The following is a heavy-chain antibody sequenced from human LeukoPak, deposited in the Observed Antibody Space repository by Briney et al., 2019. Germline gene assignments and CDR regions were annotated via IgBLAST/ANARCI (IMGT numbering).Heavy chain of an antibody. D-gene: IGHD5-18*01. V-gene: IGHV1-18*01. J-gene: IGHJ4*02. Sequence: ASVKVSCKTSGYTFTNYGISWVRQAPGLGLEWIGWISAYNGNTNYAQKVQGRVTMTTDTSTSTAYMELRSLRFDDTAVYYCAREDVDADSMDYWGQGTLVTVSS. CDR2: ISAYNGNT. CDR3: AREDVDADSMDY. CDR1: GYTFTNYG.